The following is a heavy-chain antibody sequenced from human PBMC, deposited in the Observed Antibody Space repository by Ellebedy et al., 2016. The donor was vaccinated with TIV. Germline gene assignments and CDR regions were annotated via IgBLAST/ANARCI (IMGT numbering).Heavy chain of an antibody. Sequence: GESLKISCAASGFTFRSYGMHWVRQAPGKGLEWVAVLWYDGSNKYYADYVKGRFTISRDNSKNTLYLQMNSLRAEDTAVYYCARDRQYECTSCYGMDVWGQGTTVTVSS. D-gene: IGHD2-2*01. V-gene: IGHV3-33*01. CDR3: ARDRQYECTSCYGMDV. CDR1: GFTFRSYG. CDR2: LWYDGSNK. J-gene: IGHJ6*02.